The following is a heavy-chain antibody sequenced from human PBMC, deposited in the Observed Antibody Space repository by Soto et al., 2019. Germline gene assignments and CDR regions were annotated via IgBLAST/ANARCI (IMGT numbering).Heavy chain of an antibody. Sequence: PSETLSLTCAVYGGSFSGYYWTGSRNPPGRGLEWIGEINHSGSTNYNPSLKSRVTISVDTSKNQFSLKLSSVTAADTAMYYCARDGFCTSTTCRVGNWFDPWGQGTLVTVSS. J-gene: IGHJ5*02. CDR2: INHSGST. CDR3: ARDGFCTSTTCRVGNWFDP. D-gene: IGHD2-2*01. CDR1: GGSFSGYY. V-gene: IGHV4-34*01.